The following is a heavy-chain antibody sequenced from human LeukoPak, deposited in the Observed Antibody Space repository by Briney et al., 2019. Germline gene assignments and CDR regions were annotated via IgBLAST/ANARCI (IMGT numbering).Heavy chain of an antibody. CDR2: ISYXGRNK. J-gene: IGHJ4*02. CDR3: AKAESSGYHYGSDY. CDR1: GXXXXXXG. Sequence: GGSLRLSCAAXGXXXXXXGXXXXXXAXGXXLXXVXVISYXGRNKYYADSVKGRFAISRDNSKNTLYLQMNSLRVEDTXVYFCAKAESSGYHYGSDYWGQGTLVTVSS. V-gene: IGHV3-30*18. D-gene: IGHD3-22*01.